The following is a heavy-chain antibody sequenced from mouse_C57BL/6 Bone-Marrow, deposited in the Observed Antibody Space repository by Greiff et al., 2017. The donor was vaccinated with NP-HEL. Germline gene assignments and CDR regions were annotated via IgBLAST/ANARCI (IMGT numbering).Heavy chain of an antibody. CDR3: AVLTGAY. Sequence: EVQLQQSGPELVKPGASVKISCKASGYTFTDYYMNWVKQSHGKSLEWIGDINPNNGGTSYNQKFKGKATLTVDKSSSTAYMELRSLTSEDSAVYYCAVLTGAYWGQGTLVTVSA. CDR1: GYTFTDYY. J-gene: IGHJ3*01. CDR2: INPNNGGT. V-gene: IGHV1-26*01.